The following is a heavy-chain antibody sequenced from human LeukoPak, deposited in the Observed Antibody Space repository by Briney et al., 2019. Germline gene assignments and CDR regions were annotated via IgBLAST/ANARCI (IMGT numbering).Heavy chain of an antibody. CDR2: IYHSGST. V-gene: IGHV4-38-2*02. D-gene: IGHD3-10*01. J-gene: IGHJ5*02. CDR3: ARGSGTYFRTYFDP. CDR1: GYSISSGFY. Sequence: SETLSLTCSVSGYSISSGFYWGWIRQPPGRGLEWTGSIYHSGSTSYNPSLKSRVTVSVDTSKNQFSLKLTSLTAADTAIYYCARGSGTYFRTYFDPWGQGILVTVSS.